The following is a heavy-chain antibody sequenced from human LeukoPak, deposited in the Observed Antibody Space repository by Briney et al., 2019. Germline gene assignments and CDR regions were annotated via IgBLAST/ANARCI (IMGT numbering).Heavy chain of an antibody. J-gene: IGHJ3*02. Sequence: QTGGSLRLSCAASGFTLSGSAMHWVRQASGKGLEWVGHIRSKANSFATAYGVSVKGRFAIYRDDSKNTAYLQMSSLKTEDTAVYYCTIYSGSFPDAFDIWGQGTMVTVSS. CDR1: GFTLSGSA. V-gene: IGHV3-73*01. CDR2: IRSKANSFAT. D-gene: IGHD1-26*01. CDR3: TIYSGSFPDAFDI.